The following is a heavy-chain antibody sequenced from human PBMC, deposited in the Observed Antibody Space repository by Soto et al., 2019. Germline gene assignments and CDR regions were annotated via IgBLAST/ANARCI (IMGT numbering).Heavy chain of an antibody. J-gene: IGHJ3*02. CDR2: IYYSGST. D-gene: IGHD6-6*01. CDR3: ARDIAARRAFDI. CDR1: GGSVSSGSYY. V-gene: IGHV4-61*01. Sequence: SQTLSLTCTVSGGSVSSGSYYWSWIRQPPGKGLEWIGYIYYSGSTNYNPSLKSRVTISVDTSKNQFSLKLSSVTAADTAVYYCARDIAARRAFDIWGQGTMVTVSS.